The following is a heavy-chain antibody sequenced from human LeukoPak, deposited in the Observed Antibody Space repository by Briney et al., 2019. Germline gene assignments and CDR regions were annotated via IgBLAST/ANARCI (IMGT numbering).Heavy chain of an antibody. J-gene: IGHJ6*03. Sequence: PSETLSLTCTVSGGSISNFYWSWTRQPPGKGLEWIAYIYDIGSSRNNPSLERRVTTSVDTSKNQFSLRLSSVTAADTAVYYCARVWKVRLVVETATPGYYYYMDVWGTGNTVTVSS. CDR1: GGSISNFY. CDR3: ARVWKVRLVVETATPGYYYYMDV. D-gene: IGHD2-21*02. V-gene: IGHV4-59*01. CDR2: IYDIGSS.